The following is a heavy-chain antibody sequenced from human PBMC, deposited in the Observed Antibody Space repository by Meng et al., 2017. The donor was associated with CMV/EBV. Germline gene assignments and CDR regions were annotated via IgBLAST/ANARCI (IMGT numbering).Heavy chain of an antibody. Sequence: SGPTLVKPTQNLTLTCTFSGFSLSTSGMRVSWIRQPPGKALERLARIDWDDDKFYSTSLKTRLTISKDTSKNQVVLTMTNMDPVDTATYYCARIADSSGYFDYWGQGTLVTVSS. CDR1: GFSLSTSGMR. CDR3: ARIADSSGYFDY. CDR2: IDWDDDK. D-gene: IGHD3-22*01. V-gene: IGHV2-70D*14. J-gene: IGHJ4*02.